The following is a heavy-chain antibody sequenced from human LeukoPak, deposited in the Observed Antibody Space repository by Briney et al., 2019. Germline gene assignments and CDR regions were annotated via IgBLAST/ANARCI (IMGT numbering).Heavy chain of an antibody. D-gene: IGHD5-24*01. CDR2: ITHSGNT. V-gene: IGHV4-34*01. CDR1: GGPFSGYY. J-gene: IGHJ4*02. Sequence: PSETLSLTCGVYGGPFSGYYWSWIRQSPEKGLEWIGEITHSGNTNYNPSLKSRVTISADTSKNQFSLKLRSVTAADTAVYYCARRRLGYYFDYWGQGTLVTVSS. CDR3: ARRRLGYYFDY.